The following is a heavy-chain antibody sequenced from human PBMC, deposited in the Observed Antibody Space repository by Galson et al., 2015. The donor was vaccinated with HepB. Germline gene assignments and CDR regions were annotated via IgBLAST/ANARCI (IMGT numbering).Heavy chain of an antibody. CDR1: GFTFSNVW. CDR3: TARPRYGPGPYDFDY. Sequence: SLRLSCAASGFTFSNVWMSWVRQAPGKGLEWVGRIKSKTDGGTTDYAAPVKGRFTISRDDSKNTLYLQMNSLKTEDTAVYYCTARPRYGPGPYDFDYWGQGTLVTVSS. V-gene: IGHV3-15*01. J-gene: IGHJ4*02. D-gene: IGHD5-18*01. CDR2: IKSKTDGGTT.